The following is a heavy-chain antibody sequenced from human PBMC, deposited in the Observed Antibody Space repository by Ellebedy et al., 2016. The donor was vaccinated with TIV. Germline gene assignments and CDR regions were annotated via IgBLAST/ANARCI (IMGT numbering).Heavy chain of an antibody. CDR1: GDSISSSRHS. J-gene: IGHJ4*02. Sequence: SETLSLTXSVSGDSISSSRHSWGWIRQSPGRGLEWIASINYRGNTYYNPSLSNRATMSADMSKNQFSLRLTSVTAADTAVYFCSRHDDSGSYYTAFDYWGQGTLVTVSS. CDR2: INYRGNT. CDR3: SRHDDSGSYYTAFDY. D-gene: IGHD3-10*01. V-gene: IGHV4-39*01.